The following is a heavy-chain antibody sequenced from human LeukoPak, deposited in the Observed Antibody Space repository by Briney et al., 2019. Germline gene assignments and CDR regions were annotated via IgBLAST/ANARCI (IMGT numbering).Heavy chain of an antibody. CDR1: GFTFSTYS. Sequence: GGSLRLSCAASGFTFSTYSMNWVRQAPGKGLEWLSYISSSSSTIYYADSVKGRFTISRDNAKNSLYLQMNSLRAEDTAVYYCARGSRRAAAGKPYYGMDVWGQGTTVTVSS. CDR3: ARGSRRAAAGKPYYGMDV. D-gene: IGHD6-13*01. V-gene: IGHV3-48*04. J-gene: IGHJ6*02. CDR2: ISSSSSTI.